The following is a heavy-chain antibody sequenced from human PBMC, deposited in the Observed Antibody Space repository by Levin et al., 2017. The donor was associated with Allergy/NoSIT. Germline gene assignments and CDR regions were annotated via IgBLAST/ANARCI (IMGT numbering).Heavy chain of an antibody. J-gene: IGHJ3*02. D-gene: IGHD3-9*01. Sequence: SQTLSLTCAVYGGSFSGYYWSWIRQPPGKGLEWIGEINHSGSTNYNPSLKSRVTISVDTSKNQFSLKLSSVTAADTAVYYCARVRPYYDILTRRAFDIWGQGTMVTVSS. V-gene: IGHV4-34*01. CDR2: INHSGST. CDR3: ARVRPYYDILTRRAFDI. CDR1: GGSFSGYY.